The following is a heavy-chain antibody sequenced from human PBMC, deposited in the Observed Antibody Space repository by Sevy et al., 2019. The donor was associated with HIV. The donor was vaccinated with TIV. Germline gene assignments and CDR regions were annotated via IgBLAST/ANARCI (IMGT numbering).Heavy chain of an antibody. CDR2: IIPIFGTT. V-gene: IGHV1-69*13. D-gene: IGHD3-22*01. CDR3: ARGVTMIRGGGYYFDY. Sequence: ASVKVSCKASGGTFSSYAIHWVRQAPGQGLEWMGGIIPIFGTTNYALKCQGRVTITADESTSTSNMELSSLRSEDTAVYYCARGVTMIRGGGYYFDYWGQGTLVTVSS. J-gene: IGHJ4*02. CDR1: GGTFSSYA.